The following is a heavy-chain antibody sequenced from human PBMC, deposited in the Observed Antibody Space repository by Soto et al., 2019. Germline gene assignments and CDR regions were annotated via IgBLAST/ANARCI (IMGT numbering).Heavy chain of an antibody. CDR1: GGSISSGDYY. CDR2: IYYSGST. J-gene: IGHJ5*02. Sequence: PSETLSLSCTVSGGSISSGDYYWSWIRQPPGKGLEWIGYIYYSGSTYYNPSLKSRVTISVDTSKNQFSLKLSSVTAADTAVYYGARAMVVTQNWFDPWAQGTLVTVSS. D-gene: IGHD2-21*02. V-gene: IGHV4-30-4*01. CDR3: ARAMVVTQNWFDP.